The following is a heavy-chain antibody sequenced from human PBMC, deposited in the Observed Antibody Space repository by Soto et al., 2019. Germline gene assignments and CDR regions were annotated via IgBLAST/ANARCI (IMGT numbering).Heavy chain of an antibody. D-gene: IGHD6-13*01. V-gene: IGHV3-21*01. J-gene: IGHJ5*02. Sequence: GGSLRLSCAASGFTFSSYSMNWVRQAPGKGLEWVSSISSSSYIYYADSVKGRVTISRDNAKTSLYLQMNSLRAEDTAVYYCARGFSSSWYLFDPWGQGTLVTVSS. CDR1: GFTFSSYS. CDR2: ISSSSYI. CDR3: ARGFSSSWYLFDP.